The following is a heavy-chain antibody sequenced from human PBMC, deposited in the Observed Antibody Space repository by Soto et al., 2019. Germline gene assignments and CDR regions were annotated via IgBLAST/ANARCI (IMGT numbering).Heavy chain of an antibody. Sequence: PSETLSLTCAVSGDSISSSVWWTWVRQPPGKGLEGIGEVFHTGNTNYNPALKSRVTMSVDKSTNEFSLKVTSVTAADTAVYYCASVSYCNYVGGVLAYWGQGTLVAVS. V-gene: IGHV4-4*02. J-gene: IGHJ4*02. D-gene: IGHD4-4*01. CDR1: GDSISSSVW. CDR3: ASVSYCNYVGGVLAY. CDR2: VFHTGNT.